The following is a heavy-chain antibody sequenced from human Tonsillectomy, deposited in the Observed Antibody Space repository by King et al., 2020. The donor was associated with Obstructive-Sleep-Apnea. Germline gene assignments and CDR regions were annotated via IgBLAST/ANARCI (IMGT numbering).Heavy chain of an antibody. Sequence: HVQLVESGGGLVKPGGSLRLSCAASGFSFSDYYMAWIRQAPGKGLEWVSCLSSTGSTIYYADSVKGRFTISRDNAKNSLYLQMNSLRAEDTAVFYCARVIVGGAGTGIDAFDIWGQGTMVTVSS. V-gene: IGHV3-11*01. CDR1: GFSFSDYY. CDR3: ARVIVGGAGTGIDAFDI. D-gene: IGHD3-10*01. CDR2: LSSTGSTI. J-gene: IGHJ3*02.